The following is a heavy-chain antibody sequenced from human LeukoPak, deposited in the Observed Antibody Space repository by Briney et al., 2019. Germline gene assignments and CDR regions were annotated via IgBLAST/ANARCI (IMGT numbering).Heavy chain of an antibody. CDR3: AKASYDFWSGYYLVDYFDY. CDR1: GFTFSSYG. D-gene: IGHD3-3*01. Sequence: GGSLRLSCAASGFTFSSYGMHWVRQAPGKGLEWVAVIWYDGSNKYYADSVKGRFTISRDNSKNTLYLQMNSLRAEDTAVYYCAKASYDFWSGYYLVDYFDYWGQGTLVTVSS. V-gene: IGHV3-33*06. J-gene: IGHJ4*02. CDR2: IWYDGSNK.